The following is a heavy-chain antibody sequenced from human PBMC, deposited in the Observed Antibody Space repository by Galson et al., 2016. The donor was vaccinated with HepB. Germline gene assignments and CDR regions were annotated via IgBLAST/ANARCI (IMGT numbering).Heavy chain of an antibody. Sequence: ETLSLTCTVSGGSISSSSYFWAWIRQPPGKGLDWIGIIYYSGTTHYNPSLQSRVSISVDTSKNQFSLRLTSVSAADTAMYSCARQDRAGLVNFWGQGTMVTVSS. V-gene: IGHV4-39*01. CDR3: ARQDRAGLVNF. CDR2: IYYSGTT. D-gene: IGHD6-19*01. J-gene: IGHJ3*01. CDR1: GGSISSSSYF.